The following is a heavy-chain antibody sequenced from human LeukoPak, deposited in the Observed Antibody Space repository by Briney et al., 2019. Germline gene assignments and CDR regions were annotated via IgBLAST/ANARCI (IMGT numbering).Heavy chain of an antibody. CDR3: ARESISGHRDFDY. CDR1: GFTFSSYS. Sequence: GGSLRLSCAVSGFTFSSYSMNWVRQAPGKGLEWVSYISSGSRTIYYGDSVKGRFTVSRDNAKNSLYLQMRGLRAEDTAVYYCARESISGHRDFDYWGKGTLVTVSS. CDR2: ISSGSRTI. D-gene: IGHD1-26*01. V-gene: IGHV3-48*01. J-gene: IGHJ4*02.